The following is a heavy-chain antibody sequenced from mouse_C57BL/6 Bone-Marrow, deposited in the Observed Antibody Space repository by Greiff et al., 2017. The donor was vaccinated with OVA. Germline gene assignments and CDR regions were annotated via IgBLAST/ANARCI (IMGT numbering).Heavy chain of an antibody. Sequence: VKLVESGPGLVQPSQSLSITCTVSGFSLTSYGVHWVRQSPGKGLEWLGVIWRGGSTDYNAAFISRLGISQDNSTSQVFYKMNSLQADDTAIYYCARGGITTVVDYWGQGTTLTVSS. CDR2: IWRGGST. V-gene: IGHV2-2*01. CDR1: GFSLTSYG. CDR3: ARGGITTVVDY. D-gene: IGHD1-1*01. J-gene: IGHJ2*01.